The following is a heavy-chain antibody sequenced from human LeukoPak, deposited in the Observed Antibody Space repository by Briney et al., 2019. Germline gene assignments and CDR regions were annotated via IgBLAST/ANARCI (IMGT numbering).Heavy chain of an antibody. J-gene: IGHJ5*02. CDR3: ARERVTVAGKEGFDP. V-gene: IGHV1-69*13. CDR2: IIPIFGTA. CDR1: GGTFSSYA. Sequence: SVKVSCKASGGTFSSYAISWVRQAPGQGLEWMGGIIPIFGTANYAQKFQGRVTITADESTSTAYMELSSLRSEDTAVYYCARERVTVAGKEGFDPWGQGTLVTVSS. D-gene: IGHD6-19*01.